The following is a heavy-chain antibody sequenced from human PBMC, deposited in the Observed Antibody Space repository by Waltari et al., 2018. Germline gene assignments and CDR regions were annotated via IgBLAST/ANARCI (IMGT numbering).Heavy chain of an antibody. J-gene: IGHJ4*02. CDR2: INPNNGVT. V-gene: IGHV1-2*02. CDR1: GYTFTGYY. Sequence: QVQLVQSGAEVKEPGASVQVSCKSSGYTFTGYYIHWVRQAPGQGLEWMGWINPNNGVTNYAQRFQGRVTVTRDTSISTAYMELSRLRSDDTAVYYCARDLTGKYYFDYWGQGTLVTVSS. CDR3: ARDLTGKYYFDY. D-gene: IGHD3-10*01.